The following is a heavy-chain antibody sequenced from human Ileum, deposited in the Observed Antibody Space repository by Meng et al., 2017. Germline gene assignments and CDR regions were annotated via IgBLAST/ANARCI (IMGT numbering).Heavy chain of an antibody. CDR1: GFTFDDYD. V-gene: IGHV3-9*01. CDR2: ISWNSGSK. Sequence: SLKISYAASGFTFDDYDMHWVRQAPGKGLEWVSGISWNSGSKGYADSVKGRFTISRDKAKNSLYLQMNSLRVEDTALYYCAKEVLGSGYSYYGLDVWGPGTTVNVSS. J-gene: IGHJ6*02. D-gene: IGHD3-3*01. CDR3: AKEVLGSGYSYYGLDV.